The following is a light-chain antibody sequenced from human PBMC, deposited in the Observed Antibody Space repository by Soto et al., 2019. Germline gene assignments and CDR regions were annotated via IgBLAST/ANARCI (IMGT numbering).Light chain of an antibody. Sequence: DIQMTHSPSSLSASVGCRFNITCRASQIISGYLNWYQQKQGKAPKLLIYDASNLETGVPSRFSGSGYGTDFTFTISSMKNEDIETYYCQQYDNLTITFGQGTRLEIK. CDR1: QIISGY. J-gene: IGKJ5*01. V-gene: IGKV1-33*01. CDR3: QQYDNLTIT. CDR2: DAS.